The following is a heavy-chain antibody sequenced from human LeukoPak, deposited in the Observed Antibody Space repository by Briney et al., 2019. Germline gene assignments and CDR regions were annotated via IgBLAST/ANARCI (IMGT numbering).Heavy chain of an antibody. Sequence: KSSETLSLACTVSGGSISAYYWSWIRQPAEKGPEWIGRIYTGGTIYNPSLQSGFAISVDKSKNQISLRLNSVTAADTAIYYCVRDLDYWGQGTLVTVSS. CDR3: VRDLDY. V-gene: IGHV4-4*07. J-gene: IGHJ4*02. CDR1: GGSISAYY. CDR2: IYTGGT.